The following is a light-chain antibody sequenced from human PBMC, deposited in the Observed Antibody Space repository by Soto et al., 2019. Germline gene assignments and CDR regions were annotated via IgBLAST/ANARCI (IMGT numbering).Light chain of an antibody. CDR3: QQRSNWFIT. CDR1: QSVSSY. V-gene: IGKV3-11*01. CDR2: DAS. Sequence: EIVLTQFPATLSLSPGERATLSCRASQSVSSYLAWYQQKPGQAPRLLIYDASNRATGIPARFSGSGSGTDFTLTISSLEPEDFAVYYCQQRSNWFITFGQGTRLEIK. J-gene: IGKJ5*01.